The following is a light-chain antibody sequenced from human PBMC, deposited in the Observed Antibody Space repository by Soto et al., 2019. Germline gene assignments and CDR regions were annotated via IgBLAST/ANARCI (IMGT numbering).Light chain of an antibody. CDR3: QQYGSSPPYT. CDR2: GAS. CDR1: QSVSSSY. Sequence: ELVLTQSPGTLSLSPGERATLSCRASQSVSSSYLAWYQQKPGQAPRLLIYGASSRATGIPDRFSGSGSGTDFTLTISRLEREDFAVYYCQQYGSSPPYTFGQGTKLEIK. J-gene: IGKJ2*01. V-gene: IGKV3-20*01.